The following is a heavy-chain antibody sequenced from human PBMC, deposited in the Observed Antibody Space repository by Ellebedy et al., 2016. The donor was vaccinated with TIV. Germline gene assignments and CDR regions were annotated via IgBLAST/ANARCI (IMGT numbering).Heavy chain of an antibody. CDR2: IRSKAYGGTT. Sequence: GESLKISCTASGFTFGDYAMSWFRQAPGKGLEWVGFIRSKAYGGTTEYAASVKGRFTISRDDSKSIAYLQMNSLKTEDTAVYYCTRGREVVATMVYYYYGMDVWGQGTTVTVSS. CDR3: TRGREVVATMVYYYYGMDV. J-gene: IGHJ6*02. V-gene: IGHV3-49*03. D-gene: IGHD5-12*01. CDR1: GFTFGDYA.